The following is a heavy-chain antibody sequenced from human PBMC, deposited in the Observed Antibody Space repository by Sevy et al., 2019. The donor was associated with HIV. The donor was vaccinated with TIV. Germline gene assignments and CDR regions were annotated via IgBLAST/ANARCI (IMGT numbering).Heavy chain of an antibody. CDR1: GYSFTSYW. Sequence: GESLKISCKGSGYSFTSYWIGWVRQMPGKGLEWMGIIYPGDSDIRYSPSFQGQVTISAAKSISTAYLQWSSLKASDTAMYYCARHRLGGYSGLDAFDIWGQGTMVTVSS. J-gene: IGHJ3*02. CDR3: ARHRLGGYSGLDAFDI. D-gene: IGHD2-21*02. V-gene: IGHV5-51*01. CDR2: IYPGDSDI.